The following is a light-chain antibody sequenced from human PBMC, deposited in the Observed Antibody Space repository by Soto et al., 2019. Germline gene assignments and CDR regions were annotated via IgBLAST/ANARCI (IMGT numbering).Light chain of an antibody. CDR1: ETVSTY. J-gene: IGKJ1*01. CDR3: QHYNSYSEA. V-gene: IGKV3-11*01. CDR2: DAS. Sequence: EIVLTQSPATLSLSPGERATLSCRASETVSTYLAWYQQKPGQAPRLLIYDASNRATGIPARFSGSGSGTDFTLTIGSLQPDDFATYYCQHYNSYSEAFGQGTKVELK.